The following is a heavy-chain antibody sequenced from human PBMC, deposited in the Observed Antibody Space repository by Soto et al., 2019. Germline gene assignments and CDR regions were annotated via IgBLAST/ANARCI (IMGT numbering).Heavy chain of an antibody. J-gene: IGHJ6*02. CDR1: GFTFSSYG. Sequence: GGSLRLSCAASGFTFSSYGMHWVRQAPGKGLEWVAVIWYDGSNKYYADSVKGRFTISRDNSKNTLYLQMNSLRAEDTAVYYCARSIGVRVAGYYYYGMDVWGQGTTVTVSS. D-gene: IGHD6-19*01. CDR2: IWYDGSNK. V-gene: IGHV3-33*01. CDR3: ARSIGVRVAGYYYYGMDV.